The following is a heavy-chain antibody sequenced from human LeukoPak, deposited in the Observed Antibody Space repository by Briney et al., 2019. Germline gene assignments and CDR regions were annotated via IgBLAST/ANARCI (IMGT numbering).Heavy chain of an antibody. Sequence: GGSLILSCAASGFTFNNYAMSWVRQAPGRGLEWVSAIAGSTMYADSVQGRFTISRDNSKNTLYLQMNSLRAEDTAAYYCAKSGRHYDSSGYYYWDYWGQGTLVTVSS. D-gene: IGHD3-22*01. J-gene: IGHJ4*02. CDR3: AKSGRHYDSSGYYYWDY. CDR1: GFTFNNYA. V-gene: IGHV3-23*01. CDR2: IAGST.